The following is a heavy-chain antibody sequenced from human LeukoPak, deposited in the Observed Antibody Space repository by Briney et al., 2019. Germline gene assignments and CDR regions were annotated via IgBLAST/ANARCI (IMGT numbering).Heavy chain of an antibody. D-gene: IGHD6-19*01. CDR3: ASGIDARSDSSD. V-gene: IGHV4-39*02. J-gene: IGHJ4*02. Sequence: PSETLSLTCSVSGDSITTRTYYWGWVRQSPGKGLEWIGSINYSGSTYYNPSLKSRVTMSVDIYKNHSSLELTSVTAADSAVYYCASGIDARSDSSDWGQGTLVTVPS. CDR1: GDSITTRTYY. CDR2: INYSGST.